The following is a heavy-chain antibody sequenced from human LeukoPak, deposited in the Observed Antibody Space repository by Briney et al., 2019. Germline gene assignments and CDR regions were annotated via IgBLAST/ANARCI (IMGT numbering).Heavy chain of an antibody. D-gene: IGHD2-2*01. Sequence: PSETLSLTCTVSGGSMTHYFWNWIRQAPGKGLEWIGYTHTSGSPDYSRSLKSRVTISLDTSKNHFSLMLSSVTAADTAVYFCARATRRYCSGTTCFPYWFDTWGQGTLATVSS. V-gene: IGHV4-4*09. CDR2: THTSGSP. CDR1: GGSMTHYF. CDR3: ARATRRYCSGTTCFPYWFDT. J-gene: IGHJ5*02.